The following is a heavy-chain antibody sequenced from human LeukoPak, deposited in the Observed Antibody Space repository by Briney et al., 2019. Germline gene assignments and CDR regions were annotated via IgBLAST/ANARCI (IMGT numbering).Heavy chain of an antibody. CDR2: IIPILGIA. J-gene: IGHJ6*02. D-gene: IGHD3-22*01. CDR1: GYTFISYD. Sequence: SVKVSCKASGYTFISYDINWVRQAPGQGLEWMGRIIPILGIANYAQKFQGRVTITADKSTSTAYMELRSLRSDDTAVYYCAREDSSGYSSYYYYYGMDVWGQGTTVTVSS. V-gene: IGHV1-69*04. CDR3: AREDSSGYSSYYYYYGMDV.